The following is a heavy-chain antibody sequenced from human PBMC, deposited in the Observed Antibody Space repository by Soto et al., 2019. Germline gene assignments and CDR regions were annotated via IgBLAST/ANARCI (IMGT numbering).Heavy chain of an antibody. D-gene: IGHD3-9*01. CDR1: GASISSYY. V-gene: IGHV4-59*01. J-gene: IGHJ5*02. CDR3: ARVTFLGYFDWLDP. CDR2: MHHTQGT. Sequence: PSETLSLTCSVSGASISSYYWTWIRQPPGGGLEWIGYMHHTQGTNDNPSLRGRVHMSIDTSMNQFSLRLTSVTAADTAVYYCARVTFLGYFDWLDPWGHGTLVTVSS.